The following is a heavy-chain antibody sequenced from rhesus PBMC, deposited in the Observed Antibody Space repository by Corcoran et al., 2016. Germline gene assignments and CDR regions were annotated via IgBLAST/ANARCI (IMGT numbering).Heavy chain of an antibody. D-gene: IGHD3-22*01. CDR3: VKGSARSPHY. Sequence: QLQLQESGPGLVKPSETLSLTCAVSGGAISRDYWNWIRQSPEKGLEWIGRVSGSGGIPEYNPALKARVTISTDTPRNQFSLKLNSVTAADTAVYYCVKGSARSPHYWGQGVLVTVSS. V-gene: IGHV4-173*01. J-gene: IGHJ4*01. CDR2: VSGSGGIP. CDR1: GGAISRDY.